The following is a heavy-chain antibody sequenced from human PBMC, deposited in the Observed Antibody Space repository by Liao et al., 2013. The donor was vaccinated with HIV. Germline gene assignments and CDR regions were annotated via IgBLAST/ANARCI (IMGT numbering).Heavy chain of an antibody. J-gene: IGHJ5*02. Sequence: QLQLQESGPGLVKPSETLSLTCAVYGGSFSNYYWSWIRQPPGKGLEWIGEINHSGSTNYNPSLKSRVTISLDTSKNQFSLKLSSVTAADTAVYYCARGGRIMFGGAQLRPWGQGTLVTVSS. CDR3: ARGGRIMFGGAQLRP. D-gene: IGHD3-16*01. V-gene: IGHV4-34*01. CDR2: INHSGST. CDR1: GGSFSNYY.